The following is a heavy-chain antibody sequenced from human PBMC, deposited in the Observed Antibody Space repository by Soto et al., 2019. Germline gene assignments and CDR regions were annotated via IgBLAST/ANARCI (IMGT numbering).Heavy chain of an antibody. CDR3: AKVRCSGGSCYFSNDAFDI. J-gene: IGHJ3*02. CDR2: ISWNSGSI. Sequence: EVQLVESGGGLVQPGRSLRLSCAASGFTFDDYAMHWVRQAPGKGLEWVSGISWNSGSIGYADSVKGRFTISRDNAKNSLYLQMNSLRAEDTALYYCAKVRCSGGSCYFSNDAFDIWGQGTMVTVSS. V-gene: IGHV3-9*01. D-gene: IGHD2-15*01. CDR1: GFTFDDYA.